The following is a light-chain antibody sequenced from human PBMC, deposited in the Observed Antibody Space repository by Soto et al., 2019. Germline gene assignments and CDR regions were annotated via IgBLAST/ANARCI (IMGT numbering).Light chain of an antibody. CDR1: QTISSW. V-gene: IGKV1-5*03. J-gene: IGKJ1*01. CDR2: KAS. CDR3: QPYNNYSEA. Sequence: DIQMTQSPSTLSGSVGDRVTITCRASQTISSWLAWYQQKTGKAPKLLIYKASTLKSGVPSRFRGSGSGTGFPLNINSLQPYDFSTYYFQPYNNYSEAFGQGTKVELK.